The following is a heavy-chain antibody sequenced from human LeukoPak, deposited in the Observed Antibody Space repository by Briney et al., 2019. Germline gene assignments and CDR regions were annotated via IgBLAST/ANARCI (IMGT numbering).Heavy chain of an antibody. CDR2: INSDGSST. D-gene: IGHD3-22*01. V-gene: IGHV3-74*01. CDR1: GFTFSSYW. J-gene: IGHJ4*02. CDR3: AIANYYDSSGSFDY. Sequence: GGSLRLSCAASGFTFSSYWMHWVRQAPGKGLVWVSRINSDGSSTSYADSVKGRFTISRDNAKNTLYLQMNSLRAEDTAVYYCAIANYYDSSGSFDYWGRGTLVTVSS.